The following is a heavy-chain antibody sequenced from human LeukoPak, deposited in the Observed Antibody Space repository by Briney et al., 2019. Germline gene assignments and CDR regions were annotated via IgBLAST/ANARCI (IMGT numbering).Heavy chain of an antibody. CDR2: IYYSGST. V-gene: IGHV4-59*01. CDR1: GASISSYY. Sequence: PSETLSLTCTVSGASISSYYWSWIRQPPRKGLEWIGYIYYSGSTHYNPSLRSRVTMSVDTSKNQFSLRLTSVTAADTALYYCASGPYPAAGTDHQFDYWGQGTLVTVSS. D-gene: IGHD6-13*01. J-gene: IGHJ4*02. CDR3: ASGPYPAAGTDHQFDY.